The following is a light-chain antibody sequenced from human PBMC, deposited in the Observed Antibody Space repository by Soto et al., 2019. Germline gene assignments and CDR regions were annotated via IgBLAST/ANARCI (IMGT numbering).Light chain of an antibody. CDR1: SSDVGSYNL. V-gene: IGLV2-23*02. J-gene: IGLJ1*01. Sequence: QSVLTQPASVSGSPGQSIPLFCTGTSSDVGSYNLVSWYQQHPGKAPKLMIYEVNKRPSGVSNRFSGSKSGNTASLTISGLQAEDEADYYCCSYAGSYVFGTGTKVTVL. CDR3: CSYAGSYV. CDR2: EVN.